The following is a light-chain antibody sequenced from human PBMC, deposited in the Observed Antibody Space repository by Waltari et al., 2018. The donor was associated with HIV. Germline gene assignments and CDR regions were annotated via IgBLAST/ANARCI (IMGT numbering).Light chain of an antibody. J-gene: IGLJ3*02. Sequence: QSVLTQPPSVSAAPGQKVPISCSGSSPNLGTNSVSWYQHLPRTAPKLFISGNNNRPSGIPDRFSGSKSGTSATLGITGLQTGDEGDYYCATWDSSLSSWVFGGGTKLTVL. CDR3: ATWDSSLSSWV. V-gene: IGLV1-51*01. CDR2: GNN. CDR1: SPNLGTNS.